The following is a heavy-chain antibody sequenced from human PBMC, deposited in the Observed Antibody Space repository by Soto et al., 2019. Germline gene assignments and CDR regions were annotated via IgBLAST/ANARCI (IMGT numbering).Heavy chain of an antibody. V-gene: IGHV1-8*01. J-gene: IGHJ6*02. D-gene: IGHD3-16*01. CDR2: MNAKSGDT. CDR1: GYTFSDFD. Sequence: ASVKVSCKASGYTFSDFDINWLRQAAGQGPEWMGWMNAKSGDTFSAQRLQGKFNMTWDTSLSTAYMEVGSLTSDGAAIYYCARGNPFNYAGFDVWGQGTTVTVSS. CDR3: ARGNPFNYAGFDV.